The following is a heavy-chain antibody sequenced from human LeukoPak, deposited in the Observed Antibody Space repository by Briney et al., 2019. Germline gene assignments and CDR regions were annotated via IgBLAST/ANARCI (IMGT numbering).Heavy chain of an antibody. J-gene: IGHJ4*02. Sequence: GGSLRLSCAASGFTFGRDWMTWVRQAPEKGLEWVSAISGSGGSTYYADSVKGRFTISRDNAKNTLYLQMNSLRAEDTAAYYCARDSGSSEYYFDYWGQGTLVTVSS. CDR1: GFTFGRDW. CDR3: ARDSGSSEYYFDY. CDR2: ISGSGGST. D-gene: IGHD1-26*01. V-gene: IGHV3-23*01.